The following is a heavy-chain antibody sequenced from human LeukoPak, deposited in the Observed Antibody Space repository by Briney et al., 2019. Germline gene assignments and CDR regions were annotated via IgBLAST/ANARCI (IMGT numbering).Heavy chain of an antibody. Sequence: ASVKVSCKASGYTFTGYYMHWVRQAPGQGLEWMGRINPNSGGTNYAQKFQGRVTMTRDTSISTAYMELSRLRSEDTAVYYCAKALQYGIAARPDGGMDVWGQGTTVTVSS. CDR2: INPNSGGT. CDR1: GYTFTGYY. D-gene: IGHD6-6*01. CDR3: AKALQYGIAARPDGGMDV. V-gene: IGHV1-2*06. J-gene: IGHJ6*02.